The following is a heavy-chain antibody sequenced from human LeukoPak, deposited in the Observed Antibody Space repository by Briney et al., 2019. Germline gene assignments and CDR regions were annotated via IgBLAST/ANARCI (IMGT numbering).Heavy chain of an antibody. CDR1: GGSISSYY. D-gene: IGHD3-10*01. V-gene: IGHV4-4*07. Sequence: SETLSLTCTVSGGSISSYYWSWIRQPAGKGLEWIGRIYTSGSTNYNPSLTSRVTMSVDTSKNQFSLKLSSVTAADTAVYYCARGGLWFGELTNWFDPWGQGTLVTVSS. CDR2: IYTSGST. J-gene: IGHJ5*02. CDR3: ARGGLWFGELTNWFDP.